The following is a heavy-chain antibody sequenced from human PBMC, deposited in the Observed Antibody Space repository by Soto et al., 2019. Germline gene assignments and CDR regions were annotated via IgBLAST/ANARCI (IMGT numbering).Heavy chain of an antibody. CDR3: AREQDIVFDY. CDR2: ISYDGSNK. CDR1: GFTFSSYA. D-gene: IGHD2-15*01. V-gene: IGHV3-30-3*01. J-gene: IGHJ4*02. Sequence: LRLSCAASGFTFSSYAMHWVRQAPGKGLEWVAVISYDGSNKYYADSVKGRFTISRDNSKNTLYLQMNSLRAEDTAVYYCAREQDIVFDYWGQGTLVTVSS.